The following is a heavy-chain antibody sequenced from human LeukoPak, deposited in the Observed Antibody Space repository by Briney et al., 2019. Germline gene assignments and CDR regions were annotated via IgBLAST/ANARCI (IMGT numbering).Heavy chain of an antibody. CDR1: GGSFSGYY. Sequence: SETLSLTCAVYGGSFSGYYWSWIRQPPGKGLEWIGEINHSGSTNYNPSLKGRVTISVDTSKNQFSLKLSSVTAADTAVYYCARRRYGGNYYFDYWGQGTLVTVSS. J-gene: IGHJ4*02. V-gene: IGHV4-34*01. CDR2: INHSGST. D-gene: IGHD4/OR15-4a*01. CDR3: ARRRYGGNYYFDY.